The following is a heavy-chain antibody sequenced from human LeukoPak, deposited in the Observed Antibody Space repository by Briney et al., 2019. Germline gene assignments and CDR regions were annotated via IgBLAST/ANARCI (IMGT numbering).Heavy chain of an antibody. CDR1: GYTFISYY. Sequence: ASVKVSCKASGYTFISYYMHWVRQAPGQGLEWMGIINPSGGSTSYAQKFQGRVTMTRDTSTSTVYMELSSLRSEDTAVYYCARSLRGGSGSYYKIFDYWGQGTLVTVSS. V-gene: IGHV1-46*01. D-gene: IGHD3-10*01. CDR3: ARSLRGGSGSYYKIFDY. CDR2: INPSGGST. J-gene: IGHJ4*02.